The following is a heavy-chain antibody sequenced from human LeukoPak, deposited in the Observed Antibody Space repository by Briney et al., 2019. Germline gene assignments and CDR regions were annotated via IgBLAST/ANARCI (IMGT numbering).Heavy chain of an antibody. D-gene: IGHD3-3*01. J-gene: IGHJ3*02. Sequence: SETLSLTCTVSGGSISSYYWSWIRQPAGKGLEWIGRIYTSGSTNYNPSLKSRVTISVDTSKNQFSLKLSSVTAADTAVYYCARHRVPDYDFWSGYLDAFDIWGQGTMVTVSS. V-gene: IGHV4-4*07. CDR3: ARHRVPDYDFWSGYLDAFDI. CDR1: GGSISSYY. CDR2: IYTSGST.